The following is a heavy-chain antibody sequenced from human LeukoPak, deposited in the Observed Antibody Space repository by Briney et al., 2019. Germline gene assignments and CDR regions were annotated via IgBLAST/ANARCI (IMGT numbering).Heavy chain of an antibody. Sequence: ASVNVSCKASGGTFSSYAISWVRQAPGQGLEWMGGIIPIFGTANYAQKFQGRVTITTDESTSTAYMELSSLRSEDTAVYYCASHFRITIFGVVPPLDYWGQGTLVTVSS. CDR1: GGTFSSYA. CDR2: IIPIFGTA. D-gene: IGHD3-3*01. V-gene: IGHV1-69*05. J-gene: IGHJ4*02. CDR3: ASHFRITIFGVVPPLDY.